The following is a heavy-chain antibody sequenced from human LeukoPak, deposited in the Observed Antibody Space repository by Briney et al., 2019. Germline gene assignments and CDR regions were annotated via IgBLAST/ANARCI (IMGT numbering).Heavy chain of an antibody. Sequence: GGSLRLSCAASAFTFDDYAMHWVRQAPGKGLEWVSGISWNSGSIGNADSVKGRFTISRDNAKNSLYLQMNSLRAEDTALYYCAKDMAAAASDAFDMWGQGTMVTVSS. J-gene: IGHJ3*02. D-gene: IGHD6-13*01. V-gene: IGHV3-9*01. CDR1: AFTFDDYA. CDR3: AKDMAAAASDAFDM. CDR2: ISWNSGSI.